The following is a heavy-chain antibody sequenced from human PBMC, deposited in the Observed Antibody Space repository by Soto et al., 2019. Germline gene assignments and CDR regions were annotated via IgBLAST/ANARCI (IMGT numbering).Heavy chain of an antibody. V-gene: IGHV1-24*01. D-gene: IGHD5-18*01. CDR3: ARVVDTAMGDAFDI. J-gene: IGHJ3*02. CDR2: FDPEDGET. CDR1: GYTLTELS. Sequence: ASVKVSCKVSGYTLTELSMHWVRQAPGKGLEWMGGFDPEDGETIYAQKFQGRVTMTEDTSTDTAYMELRSLRSDDTAVYYCARVVDTAMGDAFDIWGQGTMVTVSS.